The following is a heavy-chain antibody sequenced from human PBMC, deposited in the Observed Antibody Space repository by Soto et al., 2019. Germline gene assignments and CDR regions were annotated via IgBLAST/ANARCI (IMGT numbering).Heavy chain of an antibody. J-gene: IGHJ5*02. D-gene: IGHD2-2*01. CDR2: ISGSGGRT. CDR3: AKWVGVSTVVVPPTRGPDL. Sequence: PGGSLRLSCAASGFTFDSYAMSWVSQAPGKGLQWVSAISGSGGRTYYADSVKGRFTISRDNSENTLYLEMSSLRVEDTAIYYCAKWVGVSTVVVPPTRGPDLWGQGTLVTVSS. V-gene: IGHV3-23*01. CDR1: GFTFDSYA.